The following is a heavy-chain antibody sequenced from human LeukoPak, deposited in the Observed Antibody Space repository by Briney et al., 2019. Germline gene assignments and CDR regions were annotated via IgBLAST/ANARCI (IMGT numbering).Heavy chain of an antibody. J-gene: IGHJ3*02. CDR2: IYYSGST. V-gene: IGHV4-59*08. Sequence: SETLSLTCTVSGGSISSYYWSWIRQPPGKGLEWIGYIYYSGSTNYNPSLKSRVTISVDTSKNQFSLKLSSVTAADTAVYYCAMAFKPNDAFDIWGQGTMVTVSS. D-gene: IGHD3-16*01. CDR3: AMAFKPNDAFDI. CDR1: GGSISSYY.